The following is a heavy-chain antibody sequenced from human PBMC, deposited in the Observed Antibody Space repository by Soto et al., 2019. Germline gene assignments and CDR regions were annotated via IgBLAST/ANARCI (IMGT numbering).Heavy chain of an antibody. D-gene: IGHD3-3*01. CDR3: TRERSAYYCDY. V-gene: IGHV3-30-3*01. Sequence: PGGSLRLSCAASGFTFSRSAMHWVRQAPGKGLEWVAVISYDGSDKFYADSVKGRFTISRDNSKNTIYLQMNSLRVEDTALYYCTRERSAYYCDYWGQGALLTISS. CDR2: ISYDGSDK. J-gene: IGHJ4*02. CDR1: GFTFSRSA.